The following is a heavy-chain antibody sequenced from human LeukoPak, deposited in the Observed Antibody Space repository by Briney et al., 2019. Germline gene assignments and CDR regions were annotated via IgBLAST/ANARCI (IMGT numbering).Heavy chain of an antibody. Sequence: SETLSLTCAVYGGSFSGYYWSWIRQPPGKGLEWIGEINHSGSTNYNPSLKSRVTISVDTSKNQFSLKLSSVTAADTAVYYCARGGHIVVVTAGLDPWGQGTLVTVSS. V-gene: IGHV4-34*01. CDR1: GGSFSGYY. J-gene: IGHJ5*02. CDR3: ARGGHIVVVTAGLDP. D-gene: IGHD2-21*02. CDR2: INHSGST.